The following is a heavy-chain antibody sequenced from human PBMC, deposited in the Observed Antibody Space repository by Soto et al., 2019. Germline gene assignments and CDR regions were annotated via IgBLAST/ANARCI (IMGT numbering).Heavy chain of an antibody. J-gene: IGHJ4*02. CDR3: ARDKKWAFDY. CDR1: GVTFSDSS. V-gene: IGHV3-48*02. D-gene: IGHD1-26*01. CDR2: ISGSSKTI. Sequence: GGSLRLSCAASGVTFSDSSVNWVRQAPGKGLEWVSYISGSSKTIYYADSVKGRFTISRDNAKNSVYLQMNSLRDEDTAVYYCARDKKWAFDYWGQGALVTVSS.